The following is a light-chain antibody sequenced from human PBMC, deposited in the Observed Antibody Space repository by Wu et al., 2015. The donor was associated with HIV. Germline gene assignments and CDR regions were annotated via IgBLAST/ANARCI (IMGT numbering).Light chain of an antibody. CDR1: QSVNTH. CDR2: AAS. J-gene: IGKJ4*01. CDR3: QQYNDWPPLT. V-gene: IGKV3-15*01. Sequence: ERLMTQSPATLSVSPGEKATLFCRASQSVNTHLAWYQQRPGQAPRLLIYAASHQGHWCPSQVQWRGSGTEFTLTISNIQSEDFAVYHCQQYNDWPPLTFGGGPRWSSN.